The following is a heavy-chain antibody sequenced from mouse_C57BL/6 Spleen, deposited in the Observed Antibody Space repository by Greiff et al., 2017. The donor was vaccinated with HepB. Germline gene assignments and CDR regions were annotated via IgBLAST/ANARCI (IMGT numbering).Heavy chain of an antibody. CDR1: GFTFSSYG. D-gene: IGHD4-1*01. V-gene: IGHV5-6*01. CDR2: ISSGGSYT. CDR3: ARHDWGEY. Sequence: EVQLVESGGDLVKPGGSLKLSCAASGFTFSSYGMSWVRQTPDKRLEWVASISSGGSYTYYPDSVKGRFTISRDNAKNTLYLQMSSLKSEDTAVCYCARHDWGEYWGQGTTRTVSS. J-gene: IGHJ2*01.